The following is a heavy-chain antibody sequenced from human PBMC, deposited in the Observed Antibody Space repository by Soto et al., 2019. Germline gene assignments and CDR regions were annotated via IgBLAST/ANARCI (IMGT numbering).Heavy chain of an antibody. D-gene: IGHD3-9*01. J-gene: IGHJ6*02. Sequence: PGGSLRLSCAASGFTFSNAWMNWVRQAPGKGLEWVGRIKSKTDGGTTDYAAPVKGRFTISRDDSKNTLYLQMNSLKTEDTAVYYCTTVESKLRYFDWLLVVGMEVLGQGTTVTV. CDR2: IKSKTDGGTT. CDR3: TTVESKLRYFDWLLVVGMEV. CDR1: GFTFSNAW. V-gene: IGHV3-15*07.